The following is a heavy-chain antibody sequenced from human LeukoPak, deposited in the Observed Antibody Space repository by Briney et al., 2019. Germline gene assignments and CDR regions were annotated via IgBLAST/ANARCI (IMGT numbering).Heavy chain of an antibody. CDR2: IKQDGSEI. J-gene: IGHJ3*02. CDR1: GFTFSSYW. D-gene: IGHD4-17*01. Sequence: GGSLRLSCAASGFTFSSYWMSWVRQAPGKGLEWVANIKQDGSEIHYVDSVKGRFTISRDNAKNSLYLQMNSLRAEDTAVYYCARDTSVTPFDIWGQGTMVTVSS. CDR3: ARDTSVTPFDI. V-gene: IGHV3-7*01.